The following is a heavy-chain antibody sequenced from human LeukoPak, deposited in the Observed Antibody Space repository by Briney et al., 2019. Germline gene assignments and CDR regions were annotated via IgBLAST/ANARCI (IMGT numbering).Heavy chain of an antibody. CDR3: TRVWGTTHYYYGMDV. J-gene: IGHJ6*04. CDR2: IRSKAYGGTT. D-gene: IGHD1-1*01. Sequence: GGSLRLSCTASGFTFGDYAMSWVRQAPGKGLEWVGFIRSKAYGGTTEYAASVKGRFTISRDDSKSIAYLQMNSLKTEGTAVYYCTRVWGTTHYYYGMDVWGKGTTVTVSS. CDR1: GFTFGDYA. V-gene: IGHV3-49*04.